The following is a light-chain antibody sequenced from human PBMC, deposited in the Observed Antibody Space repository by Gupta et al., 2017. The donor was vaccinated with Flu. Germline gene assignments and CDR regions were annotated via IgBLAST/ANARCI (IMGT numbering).Light chain of an antibody. J-gene: IGKJ2*03. Sequence: EIVLTHSPATLSLSPGERATLSCRASQSVSSYLAWYQQKPGQAPRLLIYDASNRATGIPARFSGSGSGTDFTLTISSLEPEDFAVYYCQQRSNWPAMYSFGQGTKLEIK. CDR3: QQRSNWPAMYS. V-gene: IGKV3-11*01. CDR1: QSVSSY. CDR2: DAS.